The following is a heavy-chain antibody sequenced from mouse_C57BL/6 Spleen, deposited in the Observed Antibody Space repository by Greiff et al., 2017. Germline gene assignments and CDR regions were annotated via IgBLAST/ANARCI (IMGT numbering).Heavy chain of an antibody. Sequence: VQLQQSGAELVRPGTSVKVSCKASGYAFTNYLIEWVKQRPGQGLEWIGVINPGGGGTNYNEKFKGKATLTADKSSSTAYMQLSSLTSEDSAVYFCARSGGLYAMDYWGQGTSVTVSS. CDR2: INPGGGGT. J-gene: IGHJ4*01. D-gene: IGHD3-1*01. CDR3: ARSGGLYAMDY. V-gene: IGHV1-54*01. CDR1: GYAFTNYL.